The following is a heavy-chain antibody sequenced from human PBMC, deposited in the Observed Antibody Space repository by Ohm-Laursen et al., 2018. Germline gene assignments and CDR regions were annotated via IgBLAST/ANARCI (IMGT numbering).Heavy chain of an antibody. V-gene: IGHV4-59*07. CDR1: GDSITSYF. CDR3: ARGVGRFSSNLDY. J-gene: IGHJ4*01. CDR2: VSYSEST. Sequence: SDTLSLTCIVSGDSITSYFGSWIRQSPGKRLEWIGYVSYSESTSYNPTLKSRVTISVDTSKSQFSLRLSSVTAADTAVYYCARGVGRFSSNLDYWGPGTVVTVST. D-gene: IGHD1-14*01.